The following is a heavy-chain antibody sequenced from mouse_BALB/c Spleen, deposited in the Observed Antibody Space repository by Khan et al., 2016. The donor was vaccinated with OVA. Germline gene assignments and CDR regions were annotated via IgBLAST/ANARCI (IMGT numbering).Heavy chain of an antibody. J-gene: IGHJ3*01. CDR3: ARAGYGGFAY. CDR1: GFTFSDYY. V-gene: IGHV5-4*02. D-gene: IGHD1-1*02. CDR2: ISDGGSYT. Sequence: EVELVESGGGLVKPGGSLKVSCAASGFTFSDYYMYWVRQTPEKRLEWVATISDGGSYTYYPDSVKGRFTISRDNAKNNLYLQMSSLTSEDTVMYYCARAGYGGFAYWGQGTLVTGSA.